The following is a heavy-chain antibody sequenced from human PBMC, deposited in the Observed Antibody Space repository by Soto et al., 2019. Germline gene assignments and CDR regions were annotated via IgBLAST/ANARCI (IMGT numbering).Heavy chain of an antibody. Sequence: QVQLVESGGGVVQPGRSLRLSCAASGFTFSSYGMHWVRQAPGKGLEWVAVISYDGSNKYYADSVKGRFTISRDNSKNTLYLQMNSLRAEDTAVYYCARALIDSGGSWHIPLYYYYYGMDVWGQGTTVTVSS. CDR1: GFTFSSYG. V-gene: IGHV3-30*03. D-gene: IGHD2-15*01. CDR2: ISYDGSNK. CDR3: ARALIDSGGSWHIPLYYYYYGMDV. J-gene: IGHJ6*02.